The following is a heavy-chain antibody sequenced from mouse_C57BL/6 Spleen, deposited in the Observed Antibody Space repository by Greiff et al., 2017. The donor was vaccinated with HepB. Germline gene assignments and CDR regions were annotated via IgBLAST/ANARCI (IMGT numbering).Heavy chain of an antibody. CDR3: ARSGNYGNLYWYFDV. V-gene: IGHV1-78*01. CDR2: IYPRDGST. J-gene: IGHJ1*03. D-gene: IGHD2-1*01. CDR1: GYTFTDHT. Sequence: QVQLQQSDAELVKPGASVKISCKVSGYTFTDHTIHWLKQRPEQVLEWIGYIYPRDGSTKYNEKFKGKATLTADKSSSTAYMQLNSLTSEDSAVYFCARSGNYGNLYWYFDVWGTGTTVTVSS.